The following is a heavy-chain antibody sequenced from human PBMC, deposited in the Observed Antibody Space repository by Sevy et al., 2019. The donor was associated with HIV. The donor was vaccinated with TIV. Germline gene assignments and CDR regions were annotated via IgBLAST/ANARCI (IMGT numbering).Heavy chain of an antibody. V-gene: IGHV5-51*01. CDR3: ARGLYYYDSSGYSDAFDI. CDR2: FYPGNSDV. D-gene: IGHD3-22*01. CDR1: GYIFKNYW. Sequence: GESLKISCKGSGYIFKNYWIGWGRQVPGKGLEWMGIFYPGNSDVRYSPSFQGHITISADKSISAAYLHWRSLKASDTAMYFCARGLYYYDSSGYSDAFDIWGQGTMVTVSS. J-gene: IGHJ3*02.